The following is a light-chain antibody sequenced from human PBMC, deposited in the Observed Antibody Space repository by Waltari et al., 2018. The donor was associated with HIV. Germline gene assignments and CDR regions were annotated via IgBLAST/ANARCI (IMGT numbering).Light chain of an antibody. CDR3: CSYAGSNTYL. V-gene: IGLV2-23*02. CDR2: DVS. CDR1: SSDVGSCNY. Sequence: QSALTQPASVSGFPGQSITISCTGSSSDVGSCNYVSWYHQHPGKAPKLLIYDVSKRPSGVSNRFSGSKSGNTASLTISGLQAEDEADYYCCSYAGSNTYLFGTGTEVTVL. J-gene: IGLJ1*01.